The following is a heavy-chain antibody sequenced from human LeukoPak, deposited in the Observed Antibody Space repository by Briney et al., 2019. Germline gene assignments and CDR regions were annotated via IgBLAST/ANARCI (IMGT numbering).Heavy chain of an antibody. CDR3: AKLTDCGGDCYSGDHFDY. CDR2: ISYDGSNK. CDR1: GFTFSSYG. D-gene: IGHD2-21*02. Sequence: GGSLRLSCAASGFTFSSYGMHWVRQAPGKGLEWVAVISYDGSNKYYADSVKGRFTISRDNSKNTLYLQMNSLRAEDTAVYYCAKLTDCGGDCYSGDHFDYWGQGTLVSVSS. J-gene: IGHJ4*02. V-gene: IGHV3-30*18.